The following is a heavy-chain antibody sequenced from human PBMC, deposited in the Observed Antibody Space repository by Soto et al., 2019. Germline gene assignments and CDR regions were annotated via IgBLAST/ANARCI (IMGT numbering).Heavy chain of an antibody. CDR2: ISAYNGNT. V-gene: IGHV1-18*04. CDR1: GYTFTSYG. D-gene: IGHD3-22*01. J-gene: IGHJ4*02. Sequence: SVNVSCKASGYTFTSYGISWVRQAPGQGLEWMGWISAYNGNTNYAQKLQGRVTMTTDTSTSTAYMELRSLRSDDRAVYYCARIGLMYYYDSSGYYFLDYWGRGTLVTVSS. CDR3: ARIGLMYYYDSSGYYFLDY.